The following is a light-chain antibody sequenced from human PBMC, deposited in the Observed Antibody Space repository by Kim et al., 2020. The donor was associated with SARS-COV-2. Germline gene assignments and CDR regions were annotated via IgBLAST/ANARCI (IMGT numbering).Light chain of an antibody. Sequence: GAPVKLPCTLSRGNIHYAIAWNQQRPEEGPRYLMRLNSDGSHTKGDGIPDRFSGSSSGAERYLTISSLQSEDEADYYCQTWGSGGVFGGGTQLTVL. CDR3: QTWGSGGV. CDR1: RGNIHYA. J-gene: IGLJ2*01. V-gene: IGLV4-69*01. CDR2: LNSDGSH.